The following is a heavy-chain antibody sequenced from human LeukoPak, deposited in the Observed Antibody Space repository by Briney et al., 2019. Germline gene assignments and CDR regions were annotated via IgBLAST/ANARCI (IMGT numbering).Heavy chain of an antibody. V-gene: IGHV3-48*02. D-gene: IGHD5-12*01. J-gene: IGHJ4*02. CDR2: AADGGFI. CDR3: AREGFYSGYDR. CDR1: GFTFSSYS. Sequence: GGSLRLSCAASGFTFSSYSMNWVRQAPGKGLEWVSYAADGGFISYADSVRGRFTISRDNAKNSLYLQMNSLRDEDTAVYYCAREGFYSGYDRWGQGTLVTVSS.